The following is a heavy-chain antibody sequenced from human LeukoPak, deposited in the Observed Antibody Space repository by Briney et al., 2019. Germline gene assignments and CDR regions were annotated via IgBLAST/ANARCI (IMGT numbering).Heavy chain of an antibody. D-gene: IGHD3-10*01. CDR2: IRYDGSNK. CDR3: AKVRSGSGSSWFDP. Sequence: PGGSLRLSCAASGFTFSSYSMNWVRQAPGKGLEWVAFIRYDGSNKYYADSVKGRFTISRDNSKNTLYLQMNSLRAEDTAVYYCAKVRSGSGSSWFDPWGQGTLVTVSS. V-gene: IGHV3-30*02. CDR1: GFTFSSYS. J-gene: IGHJ5*02.